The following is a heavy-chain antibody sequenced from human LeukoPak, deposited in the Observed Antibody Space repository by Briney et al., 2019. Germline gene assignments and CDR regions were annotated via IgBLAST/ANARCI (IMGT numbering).Heavy chain of an antibody. V-gene: IGHV4-4*07. D-gene: IGHD6-13*01. Sequence: SETLSLTCTVSGGSISSYYWSWIRHPAGKGLEWIGRIYTSGSTNYNPSLKSRVTMSVDTSKNQFSLKLSSVTAADTAVYYCARELSSSWYSYYYYGMDVWGQGTTVTVSS. J-gene: IGHJ6*02. CDR1: GGSISSYY. CDR2: IYTSGST. CDR3: ARELSSSWYSYYYYGMDV.